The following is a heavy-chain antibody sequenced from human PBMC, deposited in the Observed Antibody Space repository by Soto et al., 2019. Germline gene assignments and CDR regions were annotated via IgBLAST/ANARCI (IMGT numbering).Heavy chain of an antibody. J-gene: IGHJ4*02. CDR1: GFTFSSYA. D-gene: IGHD5-12*01. CDR2: ISSNGGST. V-gene: IGHV3-64*01. Sequence: GGSLRLSCAASGFTFSSYAMHWVRQAPGKGLEYVSAISSNGGSTYYANSVKGRFTISRDNSKNKLYLQMGSLRAEDMAVYYCARAADIVATIPAFFDYWGQGTLVTVSS. CDR3: ARAADIVATIPAFFDY.